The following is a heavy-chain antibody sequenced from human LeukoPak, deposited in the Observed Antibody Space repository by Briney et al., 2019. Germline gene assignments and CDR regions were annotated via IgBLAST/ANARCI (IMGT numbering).Heavy chain of an antibody. CDR1: GGSFSGYY. CDR2: INHSGST. J-gene: IGHJ4*02. Sequence: SETLSLTCAVYGGSFSGYYWSWIRQPPGKGLEWIGEINHSGSTNYNPSLKSRVTISVDTSKNQFSLKLSSVTAADTAVYYCARHSSGWYGILRYFDYWGQGTLVTVSS. V-gene: IGHV4-34*01. CDR3: ARHSSGWYGILRYFDY. D-gene: IGHD6-19*01.